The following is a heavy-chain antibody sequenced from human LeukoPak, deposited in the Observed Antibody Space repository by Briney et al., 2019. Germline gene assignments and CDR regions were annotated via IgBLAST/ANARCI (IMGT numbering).Heavy chain of an antibody. CDR2: ISGSGGST. J-gene: IGHJ6*02. Sequence: GGSLRLSCAASGFTFSSYAMSWVRQAPGKGLEWVSAISGSGGSTYYADSVKGRFTISRDNSKNTLYLQMNSLRAEDTAVYYCAREEWLESGFDYYYYGMDVWGQGTTVTVSS. CDR3: AREEWLESGFDYYYYGMDV. V-gene: IGHV3-23*01. D-gene: IGHD6-19*01. CDR1: GFTFSSYA.